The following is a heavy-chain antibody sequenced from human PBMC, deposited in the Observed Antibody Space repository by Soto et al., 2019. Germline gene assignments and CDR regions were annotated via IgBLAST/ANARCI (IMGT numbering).Heavy chain of an antibody. CDR2: MNPSTGNS. J-gene: IGHJ4*02. Sequence: QVQLVQSGAEVRKPGASVKVSCEASGYTFTSYDIYWVRQATGQGLEWMGWMNPSTGNSGYAQKFQGRVTMTSDTSISTAHMELSSLRSEDTAVYYCARAYQPLHVGVDYWGQGTLVTVSS. D-gene: IGHD2-2*01. CDR3: ARAYQPLHVGVDY. V-gene: IGHV1-8*01. CDR1: GYTFTSYD.